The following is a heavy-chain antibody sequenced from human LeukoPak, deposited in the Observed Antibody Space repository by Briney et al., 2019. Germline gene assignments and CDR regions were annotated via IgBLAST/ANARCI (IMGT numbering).Heavy chain of an antibody. V-gene: IGHV4-39*07. Sequence: SETLSLTCTVSGGSISSSSYYWGWIRQPPGKGLEWIGSIYYSGSTYYNPSLKSRVTISVDTSKNQFSLKLSSVTAADTAVYYCARHQYQLPYTGSLDYWGQGTLVTVSS. CDR1: GGSISSSSYY. D-gene: IGHD2-2*01. CDR3: ARHQYQLPYTGSLDY. CDR2: IYYSGST. J-gene: IGHJ4*02.